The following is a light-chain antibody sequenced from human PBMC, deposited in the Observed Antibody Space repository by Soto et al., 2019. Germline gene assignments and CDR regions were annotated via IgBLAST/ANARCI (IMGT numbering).Light chain of an antibody. V-gene: IGKV3-11*01. J-gene: IGKJ4*01. CDR2: DVS. CDR3: QQRSNWPLT. Sequence: EIVLTQSQVTLSLSPGERATLSCRASQSVTSFLAWYQQKPGQAPRLLIYDVSQRATGIPARFSGSGSGTDFTLTISSLEPEDFAVYYCQQRSNWPLTFGGGTKVEIK. CDR1: QSVTSF.